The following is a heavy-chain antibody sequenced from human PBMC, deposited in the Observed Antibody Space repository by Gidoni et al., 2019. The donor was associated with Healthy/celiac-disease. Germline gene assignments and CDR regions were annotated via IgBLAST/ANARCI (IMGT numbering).Heavy chain of an antibody. CDR3: ARGKGGGATKKYWYFDL. Sequence: QVQLVESGGGVVQTGRSLRLDWAASGCTLSSYALHGVRQAPAKGLEWVAVISDYGSNKYYADSVKGRFTISRDNANNTLYLQMNSLRAEDTAVYYCARGKGGGATKKYWYFDLWGRGTLVTVSS. CDR2: ISDYGSNK. J-gene: IGHJ2*01. D-gene: IGHD1-26*01. CDR1: GCTLSSYA. V-gene: IGHV3-30*14.